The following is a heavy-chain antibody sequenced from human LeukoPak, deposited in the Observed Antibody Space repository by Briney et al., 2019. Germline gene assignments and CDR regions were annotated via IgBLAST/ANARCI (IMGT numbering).Heavy chain of an antibody. CDR1: GFTFSSYA. V-gene: IGHV3-23*01. Sequence: GGSLRLSCAASGFTFSSYAMSWVRQAPGKGLEWVSAISGSGGSTYYADSVRGRFTISRDNSKNTLYLQMNSLRADDTAVYYCAKVRYYYDSSGYSYFDYWGQGTLVTVSS. CDR3: AKVRYYYDSSGYSYFDY. J-gene: IGHJ4*02. CDR2: ISGSGGST. D-gene: IGHD3-22*01.